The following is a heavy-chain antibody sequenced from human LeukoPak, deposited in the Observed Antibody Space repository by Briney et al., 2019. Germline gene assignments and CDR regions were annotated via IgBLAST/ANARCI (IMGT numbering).Heavy chain of an antibody. CDR2: INHSGTT. Sequence: KPSETLSLTCAVYGGSFSGYQWSWIRQPPGKGLEWIGEINHSGTTNYNPSLKSRVTLSVDTSKNQFSLKLTSVTAADTAVYYCARPGQLGSLYYGMDVWGQGTTVTVSS. CDR1: GGSFSGYQ. V-gene: IGHV4-34*01. CDR3: ARPGQLGSLYYGMDV. J-gene: IGHJ6*02. D-gene: IGHD7-27*01.